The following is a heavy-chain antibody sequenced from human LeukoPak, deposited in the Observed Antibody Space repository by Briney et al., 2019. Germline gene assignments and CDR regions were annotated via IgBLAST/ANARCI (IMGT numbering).Heavy chain of an antibody. V-gene: IGHV3-7*03. Sequence: GGSLRLSCAASGFTFSSNWMSWVRQAPGKGLEGWSNIKQDGSEKYYVDSVKGRFTISRDNAKTSLYLQMSSLRAEDKAVYYCARGGSRYDYWGQGTLVTVSS. D-gene: IGHD3-16*01. CDR2: IKQDGSEK. CDR1: GFTFSSNW. CDR3: ARGGSRYDY. J-gene: IGHJ4*02.